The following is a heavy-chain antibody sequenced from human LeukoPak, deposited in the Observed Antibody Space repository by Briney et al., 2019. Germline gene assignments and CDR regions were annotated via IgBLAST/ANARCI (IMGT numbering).Heavy chain of an antibody. D-gene: IGHD6-25*01. CDR1: GFTFSSYS. J-gene: IGHJ4*02. CDR2: IRYDDTNK. Sequence: PGGSLRLSCAASGFTFSSYSMNWVRQAPGKGLEWVAFIRYDDTNKYYSDSVKGRFIISRDNSKNTLYLQMNSLSAEDTALYYCANSGGSDHWAQYYFDYWGQGTLVTVSS. V-gene: IGHV3-30*02. CDR3: ANSGGSDHWAQYYFDY.